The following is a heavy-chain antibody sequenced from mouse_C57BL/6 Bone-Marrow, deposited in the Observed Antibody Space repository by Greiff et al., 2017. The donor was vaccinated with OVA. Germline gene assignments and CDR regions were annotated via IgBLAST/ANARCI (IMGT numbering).Heavy chain of an antibody. CDR3: TRRSITTGDY. CDR1: GYTFTSYW. D-gene: IGHD1-2*01. Sequence: QVQLQQPGAELVKPGASVKMSCKASGYTFTSYWITWVKQRPGQGLEWIGDIYPGSGSTNYNEKFKSKATLTVNTSSSTAYMQLSSLTSEDSAVYYSTRRSITTGDYWGQSTTLPVSS. V-gene: IGHV1-55*01. J-gene: IGHJ2*01. CDR2: IYPGSGST.